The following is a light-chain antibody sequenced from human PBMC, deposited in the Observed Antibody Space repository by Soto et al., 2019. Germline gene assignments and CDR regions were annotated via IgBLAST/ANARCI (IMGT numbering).Light chain of an antibody. CDR1: QNIDTS. CDR2: VAP. Sequence: DIQMTQSPSSLFASVGDSVTITCRASQNIDTSLNWYQVKPGKAPQLLLSVAPGFQSAAPSTFSGSGSGTDFSLSISSLQTEDFATDDCQQSYSSPRTFGQGTRVEIK. V-gene: IGKV1-39*01. J-gene: IGKJ1*01. CDR3: QQSYSSPRT.